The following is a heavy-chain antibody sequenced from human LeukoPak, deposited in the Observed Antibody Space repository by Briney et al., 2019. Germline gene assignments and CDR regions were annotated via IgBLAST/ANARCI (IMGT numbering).Heavy chain of an antibody. Sequence: PSETLSLTCTVSGGSISDYYWSWIRQPPGKGLEWIGYISYSGNTNYNPSHKSRVTISVDMSKNQFSLKLRSVTAADTAVYYCATGMRDGYNNYYFDYWGQGTLVTVSS. CDR3: ATGMRDGYNNYYFDY. J-gene: IGHJ4*02. CDR1: GGSISDYY. V-gene: IGHV4-59*01. D-gene: IGHD5-24*01. CDR2: ISYSGNT.